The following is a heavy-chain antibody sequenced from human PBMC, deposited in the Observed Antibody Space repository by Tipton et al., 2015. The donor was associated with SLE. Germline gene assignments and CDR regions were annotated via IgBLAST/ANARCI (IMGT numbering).Heavy chain of an antibody. Sequence: SLRLSCAASGFTVSSNYMSWVRQAPGKGLEWVSVIYNGGSTYYADSVKGRFTISRDNSKNTLYLQMNSLRAEDTAVYYCARVLAARALDYWGQGTLVTVSS. CDR1: GFTVSSNY. CDR2: IYNGGST. CDR3: ARVLAARALDY. D-gene: IGHD6-6*01. V-gene: IGHV3-53*05. J-gene: IGHJ4*02.